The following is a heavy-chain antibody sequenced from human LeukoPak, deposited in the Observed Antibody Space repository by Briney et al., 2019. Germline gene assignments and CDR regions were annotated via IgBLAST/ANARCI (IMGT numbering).Heavy chain of an antibody. CDR1: GFTFNSYS. CDR3: ARDSGDYGLIDY. D-gene: IGHD4-17*01. J-gene: IGHJ4*02. V-gene: IGHV3-21*01. CDR2: ITSSSSYI. Sequence: GGSLRLSCAAFGFTFNSYSMNWVRQAPGKGLEWVSSITSSSSYIYSADSVKGRFTISRDNAKNSLYLQINTLRAEDTAVYYCARDSGDYGLIDYWGQGTLVTVSS.